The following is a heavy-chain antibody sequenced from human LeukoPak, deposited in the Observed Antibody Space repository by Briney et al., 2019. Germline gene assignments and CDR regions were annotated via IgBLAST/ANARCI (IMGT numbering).Heavy chain of an antibody. D-gene: IGHD6-19*01. CDR1: GFTFSSYW. J-gene: IGHJ4*02. Sequence: PGGSLRLSCAASGFTFSSYWMSWLRQAPGKGLEWVANIKQDGTEIYYVDSVQGRFTISRDNAKNSLYLQMNSLRAEDTAVYYCARGGSGYSSQWGQGTLVTVSS. V-gene: IGHV3-7*05. CDR2: IKQDGTEI. CDR3: ARGGSGYSSQ.